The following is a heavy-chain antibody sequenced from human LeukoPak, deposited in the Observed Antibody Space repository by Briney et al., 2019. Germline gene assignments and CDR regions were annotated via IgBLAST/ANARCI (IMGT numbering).Heavy chain of an antibody. J-gene: IGHJ6*02. CDR2: ISYDGSNK. CDR1: GFTFSSYA. CDR3: ARDRSQRAYSYGPDGE. V-gene: IGHV3-30*01. D-gene: IGHD5-18*01. Sequence: GGSLRLSCAASGFTFSSYAMHWVRQAPGKGLEWAAVISYDGSNKFYADSVKGRFTISRDNSKNTLFLQMNSLRAEDTAVYYCARDRSQRAYSYGPDGEWGQGTTVTVSS.